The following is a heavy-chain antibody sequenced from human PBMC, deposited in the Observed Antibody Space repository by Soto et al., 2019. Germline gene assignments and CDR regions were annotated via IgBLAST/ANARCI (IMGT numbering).Heavy chain of an antibody. J-gene: IGHJ6*02. Sequence: EVQLLESGGGLVQPGGSLRLSCAGSGFTFSSYPMSWVRQAPGKGLEWVSAISDSGGSTWYANSVKGRFTISRDNAKDTLYFKMNGLRAEDTAVYYCAPYKMGIDYYGMDVWGQGTTVTVSS. CDR2: ISDSGGST. CDR1: GFTFSSYP. CDR3: APYKMGIDYYGMDV. V-gene: IGHV3-23*01. D-gene: IGHD2-21*01.